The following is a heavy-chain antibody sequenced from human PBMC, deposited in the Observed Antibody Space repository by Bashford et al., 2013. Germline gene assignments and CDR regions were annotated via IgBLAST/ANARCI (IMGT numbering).Heavy chain of an antibody. J-gene: IGHJ3*02. D-gene: IGHD2/OR15-2a*01. CDR2: ISPKSGGT. CDR3: ARGSRESGTTNEAFEI. Sequence: VASVKVSCKASGYTFTDYYIHWLRQAPGQSLEWMAWISPKSGGTKYAQNFQGRVTMTRDTSINTAYMELSRLRSDDTAVYFCARGSRESGTTNEAFEIWGQGTMVTVSS. CDR1: GYTFTDYY. V-gene: IGHV1-2*02.